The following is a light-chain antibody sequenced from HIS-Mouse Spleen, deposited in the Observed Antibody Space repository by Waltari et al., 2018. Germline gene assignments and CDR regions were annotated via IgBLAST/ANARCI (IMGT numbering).Light chain of an antibody. CDR2: AVS. J-gene: IGLJ1*01. CDR1: SSDVGGYNH. V-gene: IGLV2-8*01. Sequence: QSALTQPPSASGSPGQSVTISCTGPSSDVGGYNHLSGYQQHPGKAPKLLIYAVSKRPSGVPDRFSGSKSGNTASLTVSGLQAEDEADYYCSSYAGSNNLNVFGTGTKVTVL. CDR3: SSYAGSNNLNV.